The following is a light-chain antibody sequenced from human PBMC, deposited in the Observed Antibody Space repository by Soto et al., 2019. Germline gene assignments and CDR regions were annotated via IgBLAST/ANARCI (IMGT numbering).Light chain of an antibody. J-gene: IGKJ2*01. CDR3: QRYTSAPPYT. CDR1: QGISNY. V-gene: IGKV1-27*01. CDR2: AAS. Sequence: DIPMTQSPSSLSASVGDRVTITCRASQGISNYLAWYQQKPGKVPKLLIYAASTLQSGVPSRFSGSGSGTDFTLTISSLQPEDVATYYCQRYTSAPPYTFGQGTKLEIK.